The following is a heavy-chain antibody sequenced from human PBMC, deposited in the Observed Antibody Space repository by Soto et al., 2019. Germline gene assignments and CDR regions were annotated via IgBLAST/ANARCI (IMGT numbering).Heavy chain of an antibody. V-gene: IGHV3-72*01. CDR3: TRSIVGTTSSDY. CDR1: GFTFSDYY. Sequence: EVQLVESGGGLVQPGGSLRLSCAGSGFTFSDYYIDWVRQAPGKGLEWVGRSRDKGNSYSTDYAASVKGRFTVSRDASKNSLYLQMISLKTEDTALYYCTRSIVGTTSSDYWGQGTLVTVSS. D-gene: IGHD1-26*01. CDR2: SRDKGNSYST. J-gene: IGHJ4*02.